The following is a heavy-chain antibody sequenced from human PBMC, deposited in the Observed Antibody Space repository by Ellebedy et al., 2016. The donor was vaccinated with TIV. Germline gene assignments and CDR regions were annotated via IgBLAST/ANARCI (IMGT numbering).Heavy chain of an antibody. CDR3: AREVHRSGWTAVGVDY. D-gene: IGHD6-19*01. V-gene: IGHV3-33*01. CDR2: IWDDGSSK. J-gene: IGHJ4*02. CDR1: GFTFSSYG. Sequence: GESLKISXAASGFTFSSYGMHWVRWAPGKGLEWVAVIWDDGSSKYYADSVKGRFTISRDNSKNTLYLQMNSLRAEDTAVYYCAREVHRSGWTAVGVDYWGQGTLVTVSS.